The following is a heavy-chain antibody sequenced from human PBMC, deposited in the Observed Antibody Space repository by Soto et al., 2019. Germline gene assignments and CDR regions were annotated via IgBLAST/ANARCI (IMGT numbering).Heavy chain of an antibody. D-gene: IGHD6-19*01. J-gene: IGHJ4*02. V-gene: IGHV2-5*02. CDR3: ARGTYRRGWGY. CDR1: GFSLSTSGVG. Sequence: QITLKESGPTLVKPTQTLTLTCTFSGFSLSTSGVGVGWIRQPPGKALEWLALIFWDDDRRYSPSLKSRLTITKDTSKNQVVLTTTHRDTLDTDTYSCARGTYRRGWGYWGQGTLATVSS. CDR2: IFWDDDR.